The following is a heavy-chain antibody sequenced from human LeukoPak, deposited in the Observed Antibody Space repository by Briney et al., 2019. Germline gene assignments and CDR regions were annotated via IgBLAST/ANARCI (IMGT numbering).Heavy chain of an antibody. Sequence: SETLSLTCTASGVTMRGAGFYWTWIRQRPGKGLEWIGYTYYSGTTYYNPSLESRVTISIDTSQSQFSLKMSSVTAADTAVYYCARDFWSGYGYFDSWGLGVLVTVSS. D-gene: IGHD3-3*01. J-gene: IGHJ4*02. CDR1: GVTMRGAGFY. CDR3: ARDFWSGYGYFDS. CDR2: TYYSGTT. V-gene: IGHV4-31*03.